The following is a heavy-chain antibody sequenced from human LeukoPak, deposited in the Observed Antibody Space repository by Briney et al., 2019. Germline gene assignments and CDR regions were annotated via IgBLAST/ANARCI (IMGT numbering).Heavy chain of an antibody. J-gene: IGHJ2*01. CDR3: ARVRAGIGSTSCCSYWYFDL. Sequence: SVKVSCKASGGTFSSCAISWVRQAPGQGLEWMGRIIPILGIANYVQKFQGRVTITADKSTSTAYMELSSLRSEDTAVYYCARVRAGIGSTSCCSYWYFDLWGRGTVVAVSS. D-gene: IGHD2-2*01. CDR1: GGTFSSCA. V-gene: IGHV1-69*04. CDR2: IIPILGIA.